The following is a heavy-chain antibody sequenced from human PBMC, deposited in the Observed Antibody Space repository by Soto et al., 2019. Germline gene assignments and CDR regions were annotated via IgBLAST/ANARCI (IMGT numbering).Heavy chain of an antibody. D-gene: IGHD6-25*01. CDR3: AKTRRGYVMFFYGLDV. V-gene: IGHV3-30*18. CDR1: GFRFSDYG. J-gene: IGHJ6*02. Sequence: QVHLVESGGGVVQPGRSLRLACAVSGFRFSDYGMHWVRQAPGKGLEWAAVISNDGSKKYYGDSVQGRFTISRDDSKSTVYVQMDSLKPEDTAVYYCAKTRRGYVMFFYGLDVWGQGTTVTVSS. CDR2: ISNDGSKK.